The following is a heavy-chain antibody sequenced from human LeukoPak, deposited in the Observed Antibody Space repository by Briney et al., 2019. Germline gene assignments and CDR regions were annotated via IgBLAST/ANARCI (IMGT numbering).Heavy chain of an antibody. CDR1: GGTFSSYA. D-gene: IGHD3-10*01. CDR3: AREFGELYGYYYMDV. V-gene: IGHV1-69*06. Sequence: GASVKVSCKASGGTFSSYAISWVRQAPGQGLEWMGEIIPIFGTANYAQKFQGRVTITADKSTSTAYMELSSLRSEGTAVYYCAREFGELYGYYYMDVWGKGTTVTVSS. CDR2: IIPIFGTA. J-gene: IGHJ6*03.